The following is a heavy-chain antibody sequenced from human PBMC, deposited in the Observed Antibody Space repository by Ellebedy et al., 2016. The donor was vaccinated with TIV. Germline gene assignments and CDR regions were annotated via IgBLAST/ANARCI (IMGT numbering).Heavy chain of an antibody. J-gene: IGHJ4*02. CDR1: GFTFSSYG. CDR3: ARSAWAAPMSLDY. V-gene: IGHV3-33*01. D-gene: IGHD2-15*01. Sequence: GESLKISCAASGFTFSSYGMHWVRQAPGKGLEWVAVIWYDGSNKYYADSVKGRFTISRDNSKNTLYLQMNSLRAEDTAVYYCARSAWAAPMSLDYWGQGTLVTVSS. CDR2: IWYDGSNK.